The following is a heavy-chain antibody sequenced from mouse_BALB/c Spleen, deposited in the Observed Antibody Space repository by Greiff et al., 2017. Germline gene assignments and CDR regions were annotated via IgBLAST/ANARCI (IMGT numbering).Heavy chain of an antibody. J-gene: IGHJ1*01. Sequence: QVQLQQPGAELVKPGASVKLSCKASGYTFTSYWMHWVKQRPGQGLEWIGEINPSNGRTNYNEKFKSKATLTVDKSSSTAYMQLSSLTSEDSAVYYCARSGYYGFSHWYFDVWGAGTTVTVSS. CDR2: INPSNGRT. V-gene: IGHV1S81*02. CDR1: GYTFTSYW. D-gene: IGHD2-2*01. CDR3: ARSGYYGFSHWYFDV.